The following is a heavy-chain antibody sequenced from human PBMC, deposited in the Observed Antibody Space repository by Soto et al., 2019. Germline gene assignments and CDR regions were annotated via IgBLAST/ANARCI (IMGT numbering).Heavy chain of an antibody. CDR1: GFTFNNYA. Sequence: EVQLLESGGGLVQPGGSLRLSCAASGFTFNNYAMNWVRQAPGKGLEWVSSISGSGGSTYYADSVKGRFTISRDNSKNTLYLQMSSLRAEDTAVYYCAKGALGSSSWYDFDYWGQGTLVTVSS. J-gene: IGHJ4*02. D-gene: IGHD6-13*01. CDR3: AKGALGSSSWYDFDY. CDR2: ISGSGGST. V-gene: IGHV3-23*01.